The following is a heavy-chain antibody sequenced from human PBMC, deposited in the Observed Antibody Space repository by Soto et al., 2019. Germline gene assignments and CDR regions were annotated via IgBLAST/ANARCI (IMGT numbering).Heavy chain of an antibody. CDR2: INSDGSST. CDR1: GFTFSSYW. V-gene: IGHV3-74*01. D-gene: IGHD3-16*01. CDR3: PRKLGGGGMDV. J-gene: IGHJ6*02. Sequence: EVQLVESGGGLVQPGGSLRLSCAASGFTFSSYWMHWVRQAPGKGLVWVSRINSDGSSTTYAGSVKGRFTISRDNAKNTVYLQMNSLRAEDTAVYYCPRKLGGGGMDVWGQGTTVAVSS.